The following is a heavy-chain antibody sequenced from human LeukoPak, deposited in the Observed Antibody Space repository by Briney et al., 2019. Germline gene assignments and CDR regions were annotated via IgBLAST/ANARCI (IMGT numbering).Heavy chain of an antibody. Sequence: SETLSLTCTVSGDSVSSGNYYWSWIRQPPGKGLEWIGFMSNSGHTDSTPSLKSRVTISLDTSRNQFSLKLNSVTAADTAVYYCARVSAAGTGPDSWGQGTLVTVSS. V-gene: IGHV4-61*01. CDR1: GDSVSSGNYY. CDR3: ARVSAAGTGPDS. D-gene: IGHD6-13*01. J-gene: IGHJ4*02. CDR2: MSNSGHT.